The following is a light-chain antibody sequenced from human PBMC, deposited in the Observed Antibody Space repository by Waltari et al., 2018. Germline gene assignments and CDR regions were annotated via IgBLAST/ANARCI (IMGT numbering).Light chain of an antibody. CDR1: QSILTT. CDR2: AAS. V-gene: IGKV3-15*01. Sequence: EIVMTQSPAILSVSPGDRANLSCRANQSILTTLAWYQQKPTQAPRLLMYAASNRATGLPDRFSGSGSGTYFTFTISVLHPEDFALYYCQQYNNWPYTFGQGTKLEIK. J-gene: IGKJ2*01. CDR3: QQYNNWPYT.